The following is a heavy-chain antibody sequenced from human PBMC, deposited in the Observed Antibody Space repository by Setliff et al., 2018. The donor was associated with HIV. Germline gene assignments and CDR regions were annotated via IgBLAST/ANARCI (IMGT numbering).Heavy chain of an antibody. V-gene: IGHV3-48*01. J-gene: IGHJ6*03. CDR3: AALITITDYYYYYYMDV. D-gene: IGHD1-1*01. Sequence: PGGSLRLSCAASGFTFSSYSMNWVRQAPGKGLEWVSYIGSSSSTIYYADSVKGRFTISRDNAKNSLYLQMNSLRAEDTAVYYCAALITITDYYYYYYMDVWGKGTTVTVSS. CDR1: GFTFSSYS. CDR2: IGSSSSTI.